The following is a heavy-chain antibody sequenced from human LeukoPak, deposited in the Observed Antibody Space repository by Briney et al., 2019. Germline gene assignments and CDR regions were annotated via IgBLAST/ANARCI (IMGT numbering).Heavy chain of an antibody. D-gene: IGHD3-16*02. J-gene: IGHJ5*02. CDR3: ARATIVNWFDP. CDR1: IYSFTDYY. CDR2: INPNSGGT. Sequence: ASVKVSCKASIYSFTDYYIHWVRQAPGQGLEWMGWINPNSGGTNYAQKFQGRVTMTRDTSIDTAYMDLSRLRSDDTAVYYCARATIVNWFDPWGQGTLVTVSS. V-gene: IGHV1-2*02.